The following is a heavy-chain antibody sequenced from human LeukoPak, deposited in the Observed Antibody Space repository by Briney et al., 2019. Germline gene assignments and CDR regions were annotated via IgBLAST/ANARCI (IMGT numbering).Heavy chain of an antibody. Sequence: LSLTCTVSGGSISSGDYYWSWIRQPPGKGLEWVSSLSSSSTYIYYADSVKGRFTISRDNAKNSVYLQMNSLRAEDTAVYYCARASDSGDYFSGMDVWGQGTTVTVSS. CDR3: ARASDSGDYFSGMDV. J-gene: IGHJ6*02. CDR1: GGSISSGDYY. CDR2: LSSSSTYI. D-gene: IGHD4-17*01. V-gene: IGHV3-11*06.